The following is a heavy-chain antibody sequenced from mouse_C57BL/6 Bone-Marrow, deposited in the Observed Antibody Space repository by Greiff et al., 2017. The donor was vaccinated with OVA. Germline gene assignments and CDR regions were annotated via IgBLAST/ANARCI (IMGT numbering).Heavy chain of an antibody. J-gene: IGHJ2*01. V-gene: IGHV1-80*01. CDR2: IYPGDGDT. CDR1: GYAFSSYW. CDR3: ARVYYYGSSYDFDY. Sequence: VQLQQSGAELVKPGASVKISCKASGYAFSSYWMNWVKQRPGTGLEWIGQIYPGDGDTNYNGKFKGKATLTADKSSSTAYMQRSSLTSEDSAVYFCARVYYYGSSYDFDYWGQGTTLTVSS. D-gene: IGHD1-1*01.